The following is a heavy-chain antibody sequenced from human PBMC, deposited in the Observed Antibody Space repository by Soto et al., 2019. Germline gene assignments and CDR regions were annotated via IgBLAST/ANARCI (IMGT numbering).Heavy chain of an antibody. D-gene: IGHD3-16*01. CDR1: GGSISNYY. CDR3: ASGGNWFDP. Sequence: SETLSLTCNVSGGSISNYYRTWVRQSPEKGLEWIGYMYYNGNINYNPSLKSRVTISIDTSKNQFSLTLKSVTAADTAVYYCASGGNWFDPWGQGVLVTVSS. J-gene: IGHJ5*02. CDR2: MYYNGNI. V-gene: IGHV4-59*01.